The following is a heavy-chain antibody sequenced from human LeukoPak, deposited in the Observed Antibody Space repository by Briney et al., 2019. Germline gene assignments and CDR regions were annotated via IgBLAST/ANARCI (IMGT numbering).Heavy chain of an antibody. CDR1: GFTFSSYA. D-gene: IGHD2-2*01. CDR2: IRYDGSNK. CDR3: ATTYCSSTSCYVRLDYYYYYMDV. V-gene: IGHV3-30*02. Sequence: PSGGSLRLSCAASGFTFSSYAMHWVRQAPGKGLEWVAFIRYDGSNKYYADSVKGRFTISRDNSKNTLYLQMNSLRAEDTAVYYCATTYCSSTSCYVRLDYYYYYMDVWGKGTTVTISS. J-gene: IGHJ6*03.